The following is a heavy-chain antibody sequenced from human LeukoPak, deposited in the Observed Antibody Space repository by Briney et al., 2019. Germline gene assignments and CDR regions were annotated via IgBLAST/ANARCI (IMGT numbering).Heavy chain of an antibody. Sequence: PGGSLRLSCAASGFSFSNYAMSWVRQAPGKGLEWVSGISGSGGSTYYADSVKGRFTISRDNSKNTLYLQMNSLGAEDTAVYYCAKGLGYGNYYYDYWGQGTLVTVCS. D-gene: IGHD4-11*01. V-gene: IGHV3-23*01. J-gene: IGHJ4*02. CDR2: ISGSGGST. CDR3: AKGLGYGNYYYDY. CDR1: GFSFSNYA.